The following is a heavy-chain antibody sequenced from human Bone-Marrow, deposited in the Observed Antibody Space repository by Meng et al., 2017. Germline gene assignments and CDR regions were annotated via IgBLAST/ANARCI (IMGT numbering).Heavy chain of an antibody. J-gene: IGHJ4*02. CDR1: GASITISHW. D-gene: IGHD5-24*01. CDR3: ATQESRDGHSPY. V-gene: IGHV4-4*03. CDR2: TYHSGTT. Sequence: QVQLPESAPGLVEPPGTLSLPCTVSGASITISHWFTWVRQPPGKGLEWIGETYHSGTTTYSPSLKSRVTISIDKSRNHFSLKLTSVTAADTAIYYCATQESRDGHSPYWGQGTLVTVSS.